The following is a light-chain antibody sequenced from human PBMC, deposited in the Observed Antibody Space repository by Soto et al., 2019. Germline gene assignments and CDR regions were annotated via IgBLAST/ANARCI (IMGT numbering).Light chain of an antibody. CDR3: KYSYSTLT. Sequence: DIQMTQSPSSLSASVGDRVTITCRASQSISSYLNWYQQKPGKAPKLLIYAASSLQSGVPSRFSGSGSGTDFALTISSLQPEDCATYYCKYSYSTLTFGGGTQVDIK. V-gene: IGKV1-39*01. CDR1: QSISSY. CDR2: AAS. J-gene: IGKJ4*01.